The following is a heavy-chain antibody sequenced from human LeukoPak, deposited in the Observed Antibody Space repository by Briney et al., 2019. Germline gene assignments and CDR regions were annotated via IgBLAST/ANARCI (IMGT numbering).Heavy chain of an antibody. D-gene: IGHD2-15*01. V-gene: IGHV3-23*01. Sequence: PGGSLRLSCAASGFTFSSYAMTWVRQAPGKGLEWVSSISGSGGSTYYADSVKGRFTISRDNSKNTLYLQMNSLRAEDTAVYYCARVPPDCSGGSCYLDYWGQGTLVTVSS. CDR3: ARVPPDCSGGSCYLDY. CDR1: GFTFSSYA. CDR2: ISGSGGST. J-gene: IGHJ4*02.